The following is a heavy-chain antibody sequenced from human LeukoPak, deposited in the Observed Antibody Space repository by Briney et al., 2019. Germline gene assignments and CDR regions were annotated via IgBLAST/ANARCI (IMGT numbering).Heavy chain of an antibody. Sequence: PGRSLRLSCAASGFTFSSYSMNWVRQAPGKGLEWVSSISSSSSYIYYADSVKGRFTISRDNAKNSLYLQMNSLRAEDTALYYCARHWYCSITGCYRDRVDVWGQGTTVTVSS. V-gene: IGHV3-21*01. J-gene: IGHJ6*02. CDR3: ARHWYCSITGCYRDRVDV. CDR1: GFTFSSYS. D-gene: IGHD2-2*01. CDR2: ISSSSSYI.